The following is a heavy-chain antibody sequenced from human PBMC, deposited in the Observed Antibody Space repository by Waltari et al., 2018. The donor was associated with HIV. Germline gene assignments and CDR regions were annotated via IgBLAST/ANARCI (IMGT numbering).Heavy chain of an antibody. V-gene: IGHV4-38-2*01. CDR1: GYSISSGYY. CDR3: ARARSCIVVVTAIPVYYFDY. J-gene: IGHJ4*02. D-gene: IGHD2-21*02. CDR2: LYHSGSN. Sequence: QVQLQESGPGLVKPSETLSLTCAVSGYSISSGYYWGWIRQPPGKGLEWIGSLYHSGSNYNNPSLKRRVTIAVDTSKNQFALKLSSVTAADTAVYYCARARSCIVVVTAIPVYYFDYWGQGTLVTVSS.